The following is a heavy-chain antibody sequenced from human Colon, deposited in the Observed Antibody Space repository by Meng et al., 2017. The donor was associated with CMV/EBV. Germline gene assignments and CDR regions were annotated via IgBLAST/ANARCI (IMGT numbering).Heavy chain of an antibody. V-gene: IGHV3-74*01. CDR1: GLTFSSHW. CDR2: IHNDGSSS. CDR3: VRDFGRSGSTNAFDI. J-gene: IGHJ3*02. Sequence: GESLKISCVASGLTFSSHWMHWVRQAPGKGLVWVSRIHNDGSSSSYVDSVKGRFTISRDNTKKTVYLQMNSLGAEDTAVYYCVRDFGRSGSTNAFDIWGQGTMVTVSS. D-gene: IGHD3/OR15-3a*01.